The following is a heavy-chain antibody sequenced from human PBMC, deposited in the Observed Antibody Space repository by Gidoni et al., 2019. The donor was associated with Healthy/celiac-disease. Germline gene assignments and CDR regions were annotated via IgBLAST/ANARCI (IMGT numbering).Heavy chain of an antibody. V-gene: IGHV3-23*01. D-gene: IGHD2-2*01. CDR3: AKVWRYCSSTSCFSYIDV. CDR2: ISGGGGST. CDR1: GFPFSSYA. J-gene: IGHJ6*03. Sequence: EVQLLESGGGLVQPGGSLRLSCAASGFPFSSYAMSWVRQAPGKGLEWVSAISGGGGSTYYADSVKGRFTISRDNSKNTLYLQMNSLRAEDTAVYYCAKVWRYCSSTSCFSYIDVWGKGTTVTVSS.